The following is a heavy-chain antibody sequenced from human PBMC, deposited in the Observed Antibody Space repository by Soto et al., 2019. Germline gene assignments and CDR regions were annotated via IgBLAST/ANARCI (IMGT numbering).Heavy chain of an antibody. D-gene: IGHD6-13*01. CDR3: TRGSSSWPLDY. Sequence: EVQLVESGGGLVQPGRSLRLSCTASGFTFGDYAMSWVRQAPGKGLEWVGFIRSKAYGGTTEYAASVKGRFTISRDDSKSIAYLQMNSLKTEDPAVYYCTRGSSSWPLDYWGQGTLVTVSS. CDR2: IRSKAYGGTT. J-gene: IGHJ4*02. CDR1: GFTFGDYA. V-gene: IGHV3-49*04.